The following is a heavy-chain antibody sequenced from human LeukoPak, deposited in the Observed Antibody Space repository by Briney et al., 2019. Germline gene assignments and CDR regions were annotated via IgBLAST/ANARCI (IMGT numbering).Heavy chain of an antibody. Sequence: PSETLSLTCTVSGGPISSSSYYWGWIRQPPGKGLEWIVSIYYSGSTYYTPSLKSRVTISVDTSKNQFSLKLSSVTAADTAVYYCASTYRITFYYYMDVWGKGTTVTVSS. CDR2: IYYSGST. J-gene: IGHJ6*03. V-gene: IGHV4-39*01. D-gene: IGHD2/OR15-2a*01. CDR3: ASTYRITFYYYMDV. CDR1: GGPISSSSYY.